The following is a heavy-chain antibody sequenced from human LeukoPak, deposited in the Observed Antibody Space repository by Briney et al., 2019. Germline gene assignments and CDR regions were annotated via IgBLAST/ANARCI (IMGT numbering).Heavy chain of an antibody. V-gene: IGHV3-53*01. CDR3: ARDYYDSSGYYMPFDC. CDR1: GFTVSSNY. Sequence: PGGSLRLSCAASGFTVSSNYMSWVRQAPGKGLEWVSVIYSGGSTYYADSVKGRFTISRDNSKNTLYLQMNSLRAEDTAVYYCARDYYDSSGYYMPFDCWGQGTLVTVSS. CDR2: IYSGGST. J-gene: IGHJ4*02. D-gene: IGHD3-22*01.